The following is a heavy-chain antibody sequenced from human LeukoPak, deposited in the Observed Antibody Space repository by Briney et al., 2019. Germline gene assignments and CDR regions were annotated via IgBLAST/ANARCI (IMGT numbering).Heavy chain of an antibody. J-gene: IGHJ3*02. V-gene: IGHV4-59*01. D-gene: IGHD3-10*01. CDR3: ARVEWFGELSPFDI. CDR2: IYYSGST. Sequence: TSETLSLTCTVSGGSISTYYWSWIRQPPGEGLEWIGYIYYSGSTNYNPSLKSRVTISVDTSKNQFSLKLSSVTAADTAVYYCARVEWFGELSPFDIWGQGTMVTVSS. CDR1: GGSISTYY.